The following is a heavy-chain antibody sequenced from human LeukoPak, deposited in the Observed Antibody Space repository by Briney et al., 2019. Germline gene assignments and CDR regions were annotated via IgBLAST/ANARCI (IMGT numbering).Heavy chain of an antibody. CDR1: GYTFTSYY. D-gene: IGHD3-22*01. CDR3: ARENYYDSGSNDY. V-gene: IGHV1-46*01. J-gene: IGHJ4*02. Sequence: ASVKVSCKASGYTFTSYYMHWVRQAPGQGLVWMGMINPSGGSTNYAQKFRGRVTMTRDTSTSTVYMELSSLKSDDTAVYYCARENYYDSGSNDYWGQGTLVTVSS. CDR2: INPSGGST.